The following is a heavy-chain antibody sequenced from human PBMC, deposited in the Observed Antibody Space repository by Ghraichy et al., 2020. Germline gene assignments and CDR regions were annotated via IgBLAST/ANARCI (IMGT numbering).Heavy chain of an antibody. J-gene: IGHJ4*02. CDR2: ISPDGSST. CDR1: GFTFSNYW. CDR3: TRDPVEPTPIDY. V-gene: IGHV3-74*01. D-gene: IGHD1-1*01. Sequence: GGSLRLSCVVSGFTFSNYWMHWVRQAPGKGLVWVSQISPDGSSTGYADSVKGRFTISRDNAKNTLSLQMNSLRAEDTAVYYCTRDPVEPTPIDYWGQGTLVTVSS.